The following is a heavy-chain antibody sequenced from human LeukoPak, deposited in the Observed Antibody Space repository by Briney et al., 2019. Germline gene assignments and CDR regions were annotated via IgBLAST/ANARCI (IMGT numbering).Heavy chain of an antibody. V-gene: IGHV3-74*01. Sequence: QAGGSLRLSCAASGFTFSNYWMHWVRQAPGKGLVWVSRINSDGINTSYADSVKGRFTISRDNAKNTLNLQMNSLRAEDTAVYYCAKTGGYSGYESEIDYWGQGTLVTVSS. D-gene: IGHD5-12*01. J-gene: IGHJ4*02. CDR1: GFTFSNYW. CDR2: INSDGINT. CDR3: AKTGGYSGYESEIDY.